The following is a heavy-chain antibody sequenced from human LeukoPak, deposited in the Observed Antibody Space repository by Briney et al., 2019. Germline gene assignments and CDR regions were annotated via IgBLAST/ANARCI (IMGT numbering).Heavy chain of an antibody. V-gene: IGHV3-30*03. J-gene: IGHJ4*02. CDR2: ISYDGSNK. Sequence: PGRSLRLSCAASGFNFYNYDIQWVRQAPGKGLEWVAVISYDGSNKYYADSVKGRFTISRDNSKNTLYLQMNSLRAEDTAVYYCAIDIGGSNDYWGQGTLVTVSS. D-gene: IGHD3-16*01. CDR3: AIDIGGSNDY. CDR1: GFNFYNYD.